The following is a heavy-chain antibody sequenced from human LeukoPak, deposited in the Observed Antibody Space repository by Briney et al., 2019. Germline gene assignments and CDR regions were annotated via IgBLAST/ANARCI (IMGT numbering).Heavy chain of an antibody. Sequence: GGSLRLSCAASGFSFNIYAMGWVRQAPGKGLEWVSVIGSGSVDKHYADSVKGRFTISRDNAKNSLYLQMNSLRAEDTAVYYCARDLSGYAKDWYFDLWGRGTLVTVSS. CDR2: IGSGSVDK. V-gene: IGHV3-21*01. D-gene: IGHD5-12*01. CDR3: ARDLSGYAKDWYFDL. J-gene: IGHJ2*01. CDR1: GFSFNIYA.